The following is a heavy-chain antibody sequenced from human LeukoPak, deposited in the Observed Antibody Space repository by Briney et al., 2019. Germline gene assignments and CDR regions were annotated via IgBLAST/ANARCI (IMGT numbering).Heavy chain of an antibody. CDR2: IYYSGST. CDR3: ARDSGTTGEVKFDP. CDR1: GGSISSYY. Sequence: SETLSLTCTVSGGSISSYYWSWIRQPPGKGLEWIGYIYYSGSTNYNPSLKSRVTISVDTSKNQFSLKLMSVTAADTAVYYCARDSGTTGEVKFDPWGQGTLVTVSS. V-gene: IGHV4-59*12. J-gene: IGHJ5*02. D-gene: IGHD3-10*01.